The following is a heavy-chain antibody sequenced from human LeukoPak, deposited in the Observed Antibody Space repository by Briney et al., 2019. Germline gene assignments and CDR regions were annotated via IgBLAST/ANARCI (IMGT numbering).Heavy chain of an antibody. V-gene: IGHV4-34*01. Sequence: SETLSLTCAVYGGSFSGYYWSWIRQPPGKGLKWIGEINHSGSTNYNPSLKSRVTISVDTSKNQFSLKLSSVTAADTAVYYCARGVRYCSSTSCYAPYYYYYYMDVWGKGTTVTVSS. J-gene: IGHJ6*03. CDR1: GGSFSGYY. CDR3: ARGVRYCSSTSCYAPYYYYYYMDV. CDR2: INHSGST. D-gene: IGHD2-2*01.